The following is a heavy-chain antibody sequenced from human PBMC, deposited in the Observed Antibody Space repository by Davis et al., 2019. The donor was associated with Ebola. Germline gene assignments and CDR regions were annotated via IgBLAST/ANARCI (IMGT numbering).Heavy chain of an antibody. J-gene: IGHJ4*02. CDR1: GFTVSSNY. Sequence: GESLKISCAASGFTVSSNYMSWVRQAPGKGLEWVSVIYSGGSTYYADSVKGRFTISRHNSKNTLYLQMNSLRAEDTAVYYCARSAPPLYFDYWGQGTLVTVSS. V-gene: IGHV3-53*04. CDR2: IYSGGST. D-gene: IGHD6-25*01. CDR3: ARSAPPLYFDY.